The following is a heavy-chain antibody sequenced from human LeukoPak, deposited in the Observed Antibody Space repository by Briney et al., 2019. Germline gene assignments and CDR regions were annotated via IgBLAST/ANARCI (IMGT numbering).Heavy chain of an antibody. D-gene: IGHD4/OR15-4a*01. CDR3: ARHCFMGLSCLRDY. CDR2: IYYSGST. CDR1: GGSISSSSYY. J-gene: IGHJ4*02. V-gene: IGHV4-39*01. Sequence: SETLSLTCTVSGGSISSSSYYWGWIRQPPGTGLEWIGSIYYSGSTYYNPSLKSRVTISVDTSKNQFSLKLSSVTAADTAVYYCARHCFMGLSCLRDYWGQGTLVTVSS.